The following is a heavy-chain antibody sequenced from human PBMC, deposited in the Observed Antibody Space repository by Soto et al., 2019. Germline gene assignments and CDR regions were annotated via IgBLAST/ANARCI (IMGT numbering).Heavy chain of an antibody. J-gene: IGHJ4*02. CDR3: AKRIYDDFDY. Sequence: EVQLLESGGGLVQPGGSLRLTCAASGFAFSNYAMSWVRQAPGKGLEWVSGISASGGVTYFADSVQGRFTILRDNLKNTLYLQMNSLRAEDMAVYYCAKRIYDDFDYWGQGTLVTVSS. D-gene: IGHD5-12*01. V-gene: IGHV3-23*01. CDR2: ISASGGVT. CDR1: GFAFSNYA.